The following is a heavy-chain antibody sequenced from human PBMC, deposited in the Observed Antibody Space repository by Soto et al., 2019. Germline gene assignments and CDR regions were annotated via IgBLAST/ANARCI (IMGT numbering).Heavy chain of an antibody. CDR2: ISSNGGST. D-gene: IGHD2-2*01. Sequence: EVQLVESGGGLVQPGGSLRLSCAASGFTFSSYPMHWVLQAPGKGLEYVSGISSNGGSTYYANSVKGRVTISRDNSKNTLYLQMGSLRAEDMAVYYCARVPSMYYYYMDVWGRGTTVTVSS. J-gene: IGHJ6*03. V-gene: IGHV3-64*01. CDR3: ARVPSMYYYYMDV. CDR1: GFTFSSYP.